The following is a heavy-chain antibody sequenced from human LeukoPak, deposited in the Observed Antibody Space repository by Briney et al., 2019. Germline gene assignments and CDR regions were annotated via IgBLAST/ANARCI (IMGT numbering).Heavy chain of an antibody. V-gene: IGHV1-2*02. Sequence: ASVKASCKASGYTFTGYYMHWVRQAPGQGLEWMGWINPNSGGTNYAQRFQGRVTMTRDTSISTAYMELSRLRSDDTAVYYCAREGTYYYDSSGYGDAFDIWGQGTMVTVSS. J-gene: IGHJ3*02. CDR3: AREGTYYYDSSGYGDAFDI. D-gene: IGHD3-22*01. CDR1: GYTFTGYY. CDR2: INPNSGGT.